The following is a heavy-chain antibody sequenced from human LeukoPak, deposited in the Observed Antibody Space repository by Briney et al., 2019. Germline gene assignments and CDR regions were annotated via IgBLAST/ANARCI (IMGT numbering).Heavy chain of an antibody. CDR1: RFTFSSYA. CDR2: ISGSGGST. V-gene: IGHV3-23*01. J-gene: IGHJ4*02. D-gene: IGHD6-13*01. Sequence: GGSLRLSCAASRFTFSSYAMSWVRQAPGKGLEWVSAISGSGGSTYYADSVKGRFTISRDNSKNTLYLQMNSLRAEDTAVYYCANVAAAGDYFDYWGQGTLVTVSS. CDR3: ANVAAAGDYFDY.